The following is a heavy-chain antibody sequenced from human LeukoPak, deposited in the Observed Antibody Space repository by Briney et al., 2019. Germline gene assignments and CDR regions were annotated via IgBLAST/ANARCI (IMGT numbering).Heavy chain of an antibody. CDR1: GGSISSSSYY. Sequence: SETLSLTCTVSGGSISSSSYYWGWIRQPPGKGLEWIGSIYYSGSTYYNPSLKSRVTISVDTSKNQFSLKLSSVTAADTAVYYCASLRWGQQLGEYFQHWGQGTLVTVSS. J-gene: IGHJ1*01. CDR2: IYYSGST. V-gene: IGHV4-39*07. CDR3: ASLRWGQQLGEYFQH. D-gene: IGHD6-13*01.